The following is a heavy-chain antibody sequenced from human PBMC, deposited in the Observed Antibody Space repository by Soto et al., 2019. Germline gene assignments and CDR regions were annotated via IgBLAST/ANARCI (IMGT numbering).Heavy chain of an antibody. CDR3: GRGSRMNSSVYYFDY. J-gene: IGHJ4*02. V-gene: IGHV5-51*01. D-gene: IGHD5-18*01. CDR2: IYPGDSDT. Sequence: VESLKISCRGSGYSFTSYWIGWVREMPGKGLEWMGIIYPGDSDTRYSPSFHGQVTISVDKSISTAYLQWSSLRASDTAMHYCGRGSRMNSSVYYFDYWGQGTLATVSS. CDR1: GYSFTSYW.